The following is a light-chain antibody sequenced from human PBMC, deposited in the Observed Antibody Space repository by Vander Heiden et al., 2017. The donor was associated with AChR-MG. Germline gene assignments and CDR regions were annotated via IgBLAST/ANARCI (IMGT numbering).Light chain of an antibody. CDR2: AAS. V-gene: IGKV1-39*01. J-gene: IGKJ2*01. CDR1: QSISSY. Sequence: DIQMTQSPSSLSASVGDRVTITCRASQSISSYLNWYQQKPGKAPTVLIYAASSLQSGVPSRFSGSGSGTDFTLTISSLQPEDFATYFCQQSYSTPRTFGQGTRLEIK. CDR3: QQSYSTPRT.